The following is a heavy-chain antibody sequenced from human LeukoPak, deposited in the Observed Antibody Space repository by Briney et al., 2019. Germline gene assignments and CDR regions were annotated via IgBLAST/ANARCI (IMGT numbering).Heavy chain of an antibody. Sequence: GGSLRLSCEGSGFTFRRNSMNWVRQAPGKGLEWVPFISSSSGTIYYADSVKGRFTISRDNAENSLYLQMNSLRDEDTAVYYCARGDSSGYHCYFDSWGQGTLVTVSS. CDR1: GFTFRRNS. CDR3: ARGDSSGYHCYFDS. D-gene: IGHD3-22*01. J-gene: IGHJ4*02. V-gene: IGHV3-48*02. CDR2: ISSSSGTI.